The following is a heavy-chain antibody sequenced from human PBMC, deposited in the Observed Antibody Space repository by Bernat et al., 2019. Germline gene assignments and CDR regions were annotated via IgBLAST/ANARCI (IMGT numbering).Heavy chain of an antibody. D-gene: IGHD5-24*01. CDR3: AKTLRGGYNFFPESDY. CDR1: GFTFSSYE. V-gene: IGHV3-48*03. Sequence: EVQLVESGGGLVQPGGSLRLSCAASGFTFSSYEMNWVRQAPGKGLEWVSYISSSGSTIYYADSVKGRFTISRDNSKNTLYLQMNSLRAEDTAVYYCAKTLRGGYNFFPESDYWGQGTLVTVSS. CDR2: ISSSGSTI. J-gene: IGHJ4*02.